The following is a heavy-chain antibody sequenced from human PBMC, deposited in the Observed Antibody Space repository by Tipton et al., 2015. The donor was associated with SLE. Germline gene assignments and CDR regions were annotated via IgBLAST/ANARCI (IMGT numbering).Heavy chain of an antibody. CDR3: ARSPYYYGSGSYYNVDWFDP. V-gene: IGHV4-59*12. J-gene: IGHJ5*02. CDR1: GGSISSYY. Sequence: TLSLTCTVSGGSISSYYWSWIRQPPGKGLEWIGYIYHSGSTYYNPSLKSRVTISVDRSKNQFSLKLSSVTAADTAVYYCARSPYYYGSGSYYNVDWFDPWGQGTLVTVSS. D-gene: IGHD3-10*01. CDR2: IYHSGST.